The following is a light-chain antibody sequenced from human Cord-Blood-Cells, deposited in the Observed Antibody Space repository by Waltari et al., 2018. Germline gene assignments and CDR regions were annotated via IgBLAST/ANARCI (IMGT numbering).Light chain of an antibody. V-gene: IGLV3-19*01. CDR3: NSRDSSGNHLEV. CDR1: SPRSYY. CDR2: GKN. Sequence: SSELTQAPAVSVALGQTVRITCQGDSPRSYYASWYQQKPEQAPVLVIYGKNNRPSGIPDRFSGSSSGNTASLTITEAQAEDEADYYCNSRDSSGNHLEVFGGGTKLTVL. J-gene: IGLJ2*01.